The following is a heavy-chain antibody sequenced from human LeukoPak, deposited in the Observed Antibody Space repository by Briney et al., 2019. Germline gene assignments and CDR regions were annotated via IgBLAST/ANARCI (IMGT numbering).Heavy chain of an antibody. J-gene: IGHJ4*02. CDR3: AKDSVSGSGSYFGFDS. D-gene: IGHD3-10*01. CDR2: ISGSGGST. V-gene: IGHV3-23*01. CDR1: GFTFSSYA. Sequence: PGGSLRLSCAASGFTFSSYAMSWVRQAPGKGLEWVSVISGSGGSTYYGDSVKGRFTISRDNSKNTLYLQMNSLRAEDTAVYYCAKDSVSGSGSYFGFDSWGQGTLVTVSS.